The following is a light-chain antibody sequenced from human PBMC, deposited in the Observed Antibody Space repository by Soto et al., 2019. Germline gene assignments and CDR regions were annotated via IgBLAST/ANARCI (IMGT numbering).Light chain of an antibody. Sequence: DIQMTQSPSTLSASVGDSVTVACRASQSISGWLAWYQQKRGKAPKLLIYDASSLESGVPSRFSGSGSGTEFTLTISSLQPEDFATYYCQQYISYWTFGQGTKVDIK. J-gene: IGKJ1*01. CDR2: DAS. V-gene: IGKV1-5*01. CDR3: QQYISYWT. CDR1: QSISGW.